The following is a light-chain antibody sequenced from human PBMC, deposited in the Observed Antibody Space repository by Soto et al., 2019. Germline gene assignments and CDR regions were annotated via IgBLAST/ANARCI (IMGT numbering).Light chain of an antibody. V-gene: IGLV1-51*01. Sequence: QSVLTQPPSVSAAPGQKVTISCSGSSSNIGNNFVSWYQQLPGAAPKLLIYDDNERPSGIPDRFSGSKSGTSATLGITGLQTGDEGDYYCGTWDSSLSAGVFGGGTKVTVL. J-gene: IGLJ2*01. CDR1: SSNIGNNF. CDR3: GTWDSSLSAGV. CDR2: DDN.